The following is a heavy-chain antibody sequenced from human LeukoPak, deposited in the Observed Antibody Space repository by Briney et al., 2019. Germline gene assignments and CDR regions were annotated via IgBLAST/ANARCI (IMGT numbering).Heavy chain of an antibody. V-gene: IGHV3-23*01. CDR2: VNDNGRDT. Sequence: GGSLRLSCAASGFTFSNYALSWVRQAPGKGLEWVSSVNDNGRDTYYADSVRGRFTISRDNSRNTLFQQMNSLKAEDTAIYFCARDPYRSWNYLIDFWGQGTLVTVSS. D-gene: IGHD1-7*01. CDR1: GFTFSNYA. CDR3: ARDPYRSWNYLIDF. J-gene: IGHJ4*02.